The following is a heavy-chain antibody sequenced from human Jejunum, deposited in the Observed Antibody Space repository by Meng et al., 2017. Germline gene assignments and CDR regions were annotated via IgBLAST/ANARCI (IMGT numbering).Heavy chain of an antibody. CDR1: GFTFSSYV. Sequence: GESLKISCSASGFTFSSYVLKWVRQAPGKGLEWVSSISSSGGRTNYADSVKGRFTISRDNSRSPLYLQMNSLRDEDTAMYYCAKRGGTSFSDSRGYELDSWGQGTLVTVSS. CDR3: AKRGGTSFSDSRGYELDS. CDR2: ISSSGGRT. D-gene: IGHD3-22*01. V-gene: IGHV3-23*01. J-gene: IGHJ4*02.